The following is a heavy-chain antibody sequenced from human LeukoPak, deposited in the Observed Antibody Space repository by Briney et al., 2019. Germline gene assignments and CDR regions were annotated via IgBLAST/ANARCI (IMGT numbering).Heavy chain of an antibody. D-gene: IGHD6-19*01. V-gene: IGHV4-39*07. CDR3: ARSRSSGWTYNAFDI. Sequence: SETLSLTCTVSGGSISSGSYHWGWIRQPPGKGLEWIGTIYYSGSTYYNPSLKSRVTISVDTSKNQFSLKLSSVTAADTAVYYCARSRSSGWTYNAFDIWGQGTMVTVSS. CDR1: GGSISSGSYH. CDR2: IYYSGST. J-gene: IGHJ3*02.